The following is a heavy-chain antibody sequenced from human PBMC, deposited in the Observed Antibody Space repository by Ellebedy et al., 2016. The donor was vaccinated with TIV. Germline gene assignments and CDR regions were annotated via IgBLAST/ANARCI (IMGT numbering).Heavy chain of an antibody. Sequence: LDSLKGRFTISGDNPANSPYLQMNRLLADDTAMYYCARARGTQPFDHWGQGTLVTVSS. D-gene: IGHD5-18*01. J-gene: IGHJ4*02. V-gene: IGHV3-7*01. CDR3: ARARGTQPFDH.